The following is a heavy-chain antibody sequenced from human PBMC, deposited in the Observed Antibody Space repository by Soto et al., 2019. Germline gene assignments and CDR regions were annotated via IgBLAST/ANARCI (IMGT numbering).Heavy chain of an antibody. CDR2: IIPILGIA. CDR3: ARGPPTLRSSAHQIDY. Sequence: ASVKVSCKASGGTFSSYTISWVRQAPGQGLEWMGRIIPILGIANYAQKFQGRVTITADKSTSTAYMEPSSLRSEDTAVYYCARGPPTLRSSAHQIDYWGQGTLVTVSS. CDR1: GGTFSSYT. D-gene: IGHD3-22*01. J-gene: IGHJ4*02. V-gene: IGHV1-69*02.